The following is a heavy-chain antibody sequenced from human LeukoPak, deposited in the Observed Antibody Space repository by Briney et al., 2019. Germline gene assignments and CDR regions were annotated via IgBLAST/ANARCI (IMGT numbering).Heavy chain of an antibody. J-gene: IGHJ4*02. CDR1: GGSISSYY. V-gene: IGHV4-4*07. CDR2: IYTSGST. Sequence: LETLSLTCTVSGGSISSYYWSWIRQPAGKGLEWIGRIYTSGSTNYNPSLKSRVTMSVDTSKNQFSLRLSSVTAADTAVYYCARLDRPGGSADYWGQGTLVTVSS. CDR3: ARLDRPGGSADY.